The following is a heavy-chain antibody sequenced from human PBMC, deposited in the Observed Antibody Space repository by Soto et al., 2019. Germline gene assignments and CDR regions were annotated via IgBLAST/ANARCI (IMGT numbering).Heavy chain of an antibody. Sequence: GSPKLPCSAPGFTFRSHGMHRVRQAPGKGLEWVAVIWYDGSNKYYADSVKGRFTISRDNSKNTLYLQMNSLRAEDTAVYCCARALQNYGTTPSGYWGQGTLVTVSS. CDR2: IWYDGSNK. D-gene: IGHD4-17*01. CDR1: GFTFRSHG. V-gene: IGHV3-33*01. J-gene: IGHJ4*02. CDR3: ARALQNYGTTPSGY.